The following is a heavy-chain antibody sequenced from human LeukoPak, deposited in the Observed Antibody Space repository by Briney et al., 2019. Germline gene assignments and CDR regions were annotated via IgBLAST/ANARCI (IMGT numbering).Heavy chain of an antibody. CDR1: GGSFSGYY. V-gene: IGHV4-34*01. D-gene: IGHD3-3*01. CDR2: INHSGST. CDR3: AREGYYDFWSGYYQIGY. Sequence: MASETLSLTCAVYGGSFSGYYWSWIRQPPGKGLEWIGEINHSGSTNYNPSLKSRVTISVDTSKNQFSLKLSSVTAADTAVYYCAREGYYDFWSGYYQIGYWGQGTLVTVSS. J-gene: IGHJ4*02.